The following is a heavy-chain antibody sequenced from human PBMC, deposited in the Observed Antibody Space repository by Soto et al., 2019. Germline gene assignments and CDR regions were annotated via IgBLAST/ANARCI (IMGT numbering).Heavy chain of an antibody. Sequence: PVGSLRLSCAASGFTFSSYGMHWVRQAPGKGLEWVAVISYDGSNKYYADSVKGRFTISRDNSKNTLYLQMNSLRAEDTAVYYCAKDPGYGGPHYYGMDVWGQGTTVTVSS. CDR1: GFTFSSYG. V-gene: IGHV3-30*18. CDR3: AKDPGYGGPHYYGMDV. J-gene: IGHJ6*02. D-gene: IGHD4-17*01. CDR2: ISYDGSNK.